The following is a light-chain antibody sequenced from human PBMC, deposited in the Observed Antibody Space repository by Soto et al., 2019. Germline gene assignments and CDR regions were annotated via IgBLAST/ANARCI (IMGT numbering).Light chain of an antibody. V-gene: IGKV1-39*01. CDR1: QSIDNY. Sequence: DIQMTQSPSSLSASVGDRVTITCRASQSIDNYLNWYQQKSGKAPQLLIYSASHLQSGVTSRFSGGGYGTDFILTIRSLQPEDSAIYFCQQSITAPLTFGGGTKVEIK. J-gene: IGKJ4*01. CDR2: SAS. CDR3: QQSITAPLT.